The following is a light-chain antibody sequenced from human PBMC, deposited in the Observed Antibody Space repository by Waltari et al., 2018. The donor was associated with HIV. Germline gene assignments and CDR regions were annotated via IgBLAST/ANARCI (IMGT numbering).Light chain of an antibody. CDR2: GAS. CDR1: QMISSY. Sequence: DIQMTQPPPSLSASVGDRVTITCRASQMISSYLNWYQQKPGRAPKLLIYGASTLQSGVPSRFSGSTSGTDFTLTISSLQPEDFATYHCQQTYSLPVTFGQGTKVDIK. V-gene: IGKV1-39*01. CDR3: QQTYSLPVT. J-gene: IGKJ2*01.